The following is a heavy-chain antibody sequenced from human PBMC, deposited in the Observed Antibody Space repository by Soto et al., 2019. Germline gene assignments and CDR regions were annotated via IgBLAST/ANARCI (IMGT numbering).Heavy chain of an antibody. CDR3: ASFVESLAGAGNY. D-gene: IGHD6-13*01. CDR2: IDPSDSYT. CDR1: GYSFTSYW. V-gene: IGHV5-10-1*01. J-gene: IGHJ4*02. Sequence: GESLKISCKGSGYSFTSYWISWVRQMPGKGLEWMGRIDPSDSYTNYSPSFQGHVTISADKSISTAYLQWSSLKASDTAMYYCASFVESLAGAGNYWGQGTPVTVSS.